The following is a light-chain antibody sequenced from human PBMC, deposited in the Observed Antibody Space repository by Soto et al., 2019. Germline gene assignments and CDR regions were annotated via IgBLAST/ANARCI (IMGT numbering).Light chain of an antibody. CDR1: SSDVGGYNY. J-gene: IGLJ2*01. Sequence: QSVLTQPRSVSGSPGQSVTISCTGTSSDVGGYNYFSWYQQHPGQAPKLMIYDVTKRPSGVPDRFSGSKSGNTASLSISGLQAEDEADYYCCSYGGGYTPLLFGGGTKLTVL. CDR3: CSYGGGYTPLL. CDR2: DVT. V-gene: IGLV2-11*01.